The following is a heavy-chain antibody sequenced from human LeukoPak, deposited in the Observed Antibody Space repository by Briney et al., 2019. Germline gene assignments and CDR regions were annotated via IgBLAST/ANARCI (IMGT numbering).Heavy chain of an antibody. CDR2: ISSSSSSI. D-gene: IGHD2-2*01. CDR3: AREWQYCSSTSCISGVFDY. V-gene: IGHV3-48*04. CDR1: GFTFNSYS. Sequence: GGSLRLSCAASGFTFNSYSMNWVRQAPGKGLEWVSYISSSSSSIYYADSVKGRFTISRDNAKNSLYLQVNSLRAEDTAVYYCAREWQYCSSTSCISGVFDYWGQGTLVTVSS. J-gene: IGHJ4*02.